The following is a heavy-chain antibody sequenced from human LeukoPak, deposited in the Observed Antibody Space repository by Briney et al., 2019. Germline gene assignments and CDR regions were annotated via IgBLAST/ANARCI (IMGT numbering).Heavy chain of an antibody. D-gene: IGHD6-19*01. CDR1: GGSISSSSYY. J-gene: IGHJ4*02. V-gene: IGHV4-39*01. CDR2: IYYSGST. CDR3: ASRGGIAVAGTLDY. Sequence: PSETLSLTCTVSGGSISSSSYYWGWIRQPPGKGLEWIGSIYYSGSTYYNPSLKSRVTISVDTSKNQFSLKLSSVTAADTAVYYCASRGGIAVAGTLDYWGQGTLVTVSS.